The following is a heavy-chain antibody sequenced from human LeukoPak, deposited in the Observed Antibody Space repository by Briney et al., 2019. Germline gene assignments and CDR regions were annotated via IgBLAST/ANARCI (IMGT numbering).Heavy chain of an antibody. V-gene: IGHV4-39*07. CDR3: ARNRLYGSGSGDFDY. D-gene: IGHD3-10*01. CDR1: GGSISSSRYY. CDR2: IYYSGST. Sequence: SETLSLTCSVSGGSISSSRYYWGWIRQPPGKGLEWIGSIYYSGSTYYSPSLKSRVTISVDTSKNQFSLRLSSVTPADTAVYYCARNRLYGSGSGDFDYWGQGTLVTVSS. J-gene: IGHJ4*02.